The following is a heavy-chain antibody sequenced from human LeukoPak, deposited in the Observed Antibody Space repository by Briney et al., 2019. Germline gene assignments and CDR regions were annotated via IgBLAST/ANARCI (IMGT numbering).Heavy chain of an antibody. CDR2: ISTSSSYT. CDR3: ARDAPRYCSSTSCYSRSAYYFDC. J-gene: IGHJ4*02. D-gene: IGHD2-2*01. CDR1: GFTFSSYC. Sequence: GGSLRLSCAASGFTFSSYCMDWVRQAPGKGLEWVASISTSSSYTNYANSVKGRLTISRDTSKNSLYLRMNSLRAEDTAVYYCARDAPRYCSSTSCYSRSAYYFDCGGEGTLVTVSS. V-gene: IGHV3-21*01.